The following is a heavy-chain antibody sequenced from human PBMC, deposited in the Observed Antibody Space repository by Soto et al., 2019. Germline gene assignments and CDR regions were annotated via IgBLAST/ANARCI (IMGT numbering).Heavy chain of an antibody. CDR1: GFTFSSYG. D-gene: IGHD3-10*01. CDR3: APWFGAFDY. J-gene: IGHJ4*02. CDR2: ISYDGSNK. Sequence: QVQLVESGGGVVQPGRSLRLSCAASGFTFSSYGMHWVRQAPGKGLEWVAVISYDGSNKYYADSVKGRFTISRDNSKKTLYLQMNSLRVADTAVYYCAPWFGAFDYWGKGTLVTVSS. V-gene: IGHV3-30*03.